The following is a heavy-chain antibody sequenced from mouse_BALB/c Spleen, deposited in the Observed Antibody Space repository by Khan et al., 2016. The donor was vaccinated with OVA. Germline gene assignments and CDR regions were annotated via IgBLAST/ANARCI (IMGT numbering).Heavy chain of an antibody. Sequence: VQLQESGAELVKPGASVKLSCKASGYTFTSYCMYWVKQRPGQGLEWIGEINPSDGDTNFNEKFKSKATLTVDKSSSTVYMQLSSLTSEDSAVYYCTRSGYGTFAYWGQGTLVTVSA. CDR3: TRSGYGTFAY. CDR1: GYTFTSYC. V-gene: IGHV1S81*02. D-gene: IGHD2-1*01. J-gene: IGHJ3*01. CDR2: INPSDGDT.